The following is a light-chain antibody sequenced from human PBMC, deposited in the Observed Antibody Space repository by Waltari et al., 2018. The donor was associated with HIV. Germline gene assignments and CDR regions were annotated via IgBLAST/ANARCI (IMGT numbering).Light chain of an antibody. CDR3: QQYDNWPPIT. Sequence: ELVMTQSPATLSVSPGERATLSGRASQSVRSNLAWYQQRPGQAPRLLISGATTRATGVPARFSGSGSGTDFTLTISSLQSEDFAVYYCQQYDNWPPITFGQGTRLEIK. V-gene: IGKV3-15*01. J-gene: IGKJ5*01. CDR1: QSVRSN. CDR2: GAT.